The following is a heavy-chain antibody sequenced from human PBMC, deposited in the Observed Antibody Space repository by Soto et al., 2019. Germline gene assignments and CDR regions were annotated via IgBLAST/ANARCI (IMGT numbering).Heavy chain of an antibody. Sequence: SETLSLTCTVSGGSISSYYWSWIRQPPGKGLEWIGYIYYSGSTNYNPSLKSRVTISVDTSKYQFSLKLSSVTAADTAVYYCARRGIHYYYYYMDVWGKGTTVTVSS. CDR1: GGSISSYY. J-gene: IGHJ6*03. V-gene: IGHV4-59*08. CDR2: IYYSGST. D-gene: IGHD3-16*01. CDR3: ARRGIHYYYYYMDV.